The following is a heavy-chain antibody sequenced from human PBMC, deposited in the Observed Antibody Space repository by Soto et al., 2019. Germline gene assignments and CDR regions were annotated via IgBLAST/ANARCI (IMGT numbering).Heavy chain of an antibody. CDR1: GFTFTTTA. Sequence: SVKPSCKNCGFTFTTTAVQWVRQARKQRLEWIGRIIPGFGTANYAQKFQGRVTITADESTSTAYMELSSLRSEDTAVYYCARDWVRYYYDSSGYFGNWFDPWGQGTLLTVSS. CDR3: ARDWVRYYYDSSGYFGNWFDP. V-gene: IGHV1-69*13. D-gene: IGHD3-22*01. J-gene: IGHJ5*02. CDR2: IIPGFGTA.